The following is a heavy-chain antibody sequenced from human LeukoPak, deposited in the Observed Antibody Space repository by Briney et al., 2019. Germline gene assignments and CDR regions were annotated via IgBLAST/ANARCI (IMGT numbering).Heavy chain of an antibody. Sequence: SETLSLTCTVSGGSIRSGGYYWSWIRQHPGKGLEWIGYIYNSGSTYYNPSLESRVTISVDTSKNQFSLKLSSVTAADTAVYYCARRKTYYYGSGSYSPFDYWGQGTLVTVSS. CDR2: IYNSGST. J-gene: IGHJ4*02. V-gene: IGHV4-31*03. D-gene: IGHD3-10*01. CDR3: ARRKTYYYGSGSYSPFDY. CDR1: GGSIRSGGYY.